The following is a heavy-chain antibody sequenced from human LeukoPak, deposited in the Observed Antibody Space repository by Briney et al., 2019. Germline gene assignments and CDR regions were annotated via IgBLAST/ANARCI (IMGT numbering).Heavy chain of an antibody. CDR3: ARPNITSYYDSRGYDAFDV. CDR2: IYPDDSDT. J-gene: IGHJ3*01. CDR1: GYRSNAYW. Sequence: GESLKISCKGSGYRSNAYWIAWVRQMPGKGLEWMGNIYPDDSDTRYSPSFQGQVTISADNSVRTAYLQWSSLKASDTAMYYCARPNITSYYDSRGYDAFDVWGQGTMVTVSS. D-gene: IGHD3-22*01. V-gene: IGHV5-51*01.